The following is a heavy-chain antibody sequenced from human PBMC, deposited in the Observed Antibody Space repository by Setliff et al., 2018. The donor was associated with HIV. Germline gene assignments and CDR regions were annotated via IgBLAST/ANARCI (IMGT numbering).Heavy chain of an antibody. J-gene: IGHJ4*02. CDR1: GFTVSSNY. CDR2: IYSGGST. Sequence: PGGSLRLSCAASGFTVSSNYMSWVRQAPGKGLEWVSVIYSGGSTYYADSVKGRFTISRENSKNTLYLQMNSLRPEDTAVYYCAKDHATSSWFTALLDYWGQGALVTVSS. CDR3: AKDHATSSWFTALLDY. D-gene: IGHD6-13*01. V-gene: IGHV3-66*02.